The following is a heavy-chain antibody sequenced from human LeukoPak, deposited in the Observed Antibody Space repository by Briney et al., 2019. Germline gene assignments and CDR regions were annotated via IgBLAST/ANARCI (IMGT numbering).Heavy chain of an antibody. CDR1: GGSISSYY. Sequence: SETLSLTCTVSGGSISSYYWSWIRQPAGKGLEWIGRIYTSGSTNYNPSLKSRVTMSVDTSKSQFSLKLSSVTAADTAVYYCARDPEGSGENWFDPWGQGTLVTVSS. D-gene: IGHD3-10*01. V-gene: IGHV4-4*07. J-gene: IGHJ5*02. CDR3: ARDPEGSGENWFDP. CDR2: IYTSGST.